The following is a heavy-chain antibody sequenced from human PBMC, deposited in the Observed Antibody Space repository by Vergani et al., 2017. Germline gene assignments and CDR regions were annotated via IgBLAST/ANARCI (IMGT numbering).Heavy chain of an antibody. J-gene: IGHJ4*02. D-gene: IGHD3-3*01. Sequence: EVQLVESGGGLVKPGGSLRLSCAASGFTFSSYSMNWVRQAPGKGLEWVSSISSSSSYIYYADSVKGRFTISRDNAKNPLYLQMNSLRAEDTAVYYCARVAIFGVVFDWGQGTLVTVSS. V-gene: IGHV3-21*01. CDR1: GFTFSSYS. CDR2: ISSSSSYI. CDR3: ARVAIFGVVFD.